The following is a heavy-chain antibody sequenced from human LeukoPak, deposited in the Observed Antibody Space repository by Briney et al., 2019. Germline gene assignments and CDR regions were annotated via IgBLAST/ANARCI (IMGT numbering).Heavy chain of an antibody. Sequence: GGSLRLSCAASGFTFSSHAMHWVRQAPGKGLEWVAVISYDGSNKYYADSVKGRFTISRDNSKNTLYLQMNSLRAEDTAVYYCARDEGNYFDYWGQGTLVTVSS. J-gene: IGHJ4*02. CDR2: ISYDGSNK. V-gene: IGHV3-30-3*01. CDR3: ARDEGNYFDY. CDR1: GFTFSSHA.